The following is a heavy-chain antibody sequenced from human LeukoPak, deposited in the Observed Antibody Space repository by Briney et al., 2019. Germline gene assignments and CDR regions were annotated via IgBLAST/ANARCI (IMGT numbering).Heavy chain of an antibody. CDR2: INPSGGST. D-gene: IGHD6-13*01. CDR1: GYTFTSYY. Sequence: ASVKVSCKASGYTFTSYYMHWVRQAPGQGLEWMGIINPSGGSTSYAQKFQGRVTMTRDTSTSTVYMELSRPRSDDTAVYYCARSAPLAAAGTGDFDYWGQGTLVTVSS. V-gene: IGHV1-46*01. CDR3: ARSAPLAAAGTGDFDY. J-gene: IGHJ4*02.